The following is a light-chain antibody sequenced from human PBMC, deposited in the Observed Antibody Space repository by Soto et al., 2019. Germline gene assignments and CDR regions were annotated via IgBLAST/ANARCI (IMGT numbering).Light chain of an antibody. V-gene: IGKV1-5*01. CDR2: DAS. CDR1: QSISSW. CDR3: LQDYNYPWS. J-gene: IGKJ1*01. Sequence: IHMTHSPSTLSASVLYRVTITFRASQSISSWLAWYQQKPGKAPKLLIYDASNLESGVPSRFGGSGSGTEFTLTISSLQPDDFATYYCLQDYNYPWSFGQGT.